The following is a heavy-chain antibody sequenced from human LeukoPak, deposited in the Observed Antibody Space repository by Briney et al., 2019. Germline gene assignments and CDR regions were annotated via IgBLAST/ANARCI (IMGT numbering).Heavy chain of an antibody. Sequence: SVKVSYKASGGTFSSYAISWVRQAPGQGLEWMGRIIPILGIANYAQKFQGRVTITADKSTSTAYMELSSLRSEDTAVYYCARDHAGPQQLVGYDALDIWGQGTMVTVSS. V-gene: IGHV1-69*04. CDR1: GGTFSSYA. J-gene: IGHJ3*02. CDR3: ARDHAGPQQLVGYDALDI. D-gene: IGHD6-13*01. CDR2: IIPILGIA.